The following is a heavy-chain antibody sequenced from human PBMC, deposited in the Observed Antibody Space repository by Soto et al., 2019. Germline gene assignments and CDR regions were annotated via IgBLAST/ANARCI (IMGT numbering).Heavy chain of an antibody. CDR3: ARETVDNFGVVDGMDV. D-gene: IGHD3-3*01. V-gene: IGHV1-2*04. Sequence: EASVKVSCKASGYTFTGYYMHWVRQAPGQGLEWMGWINPNSGGTNYAQKFQGWVTMTRDTSISTAYMELSRLRSDDTAVYYCARETVDNFGVVDGMDVWGQGTTVTVSS. CDR1: GYTFTGYY. J-gene: IGHJ6*02. CDR2: INPNSGGT.